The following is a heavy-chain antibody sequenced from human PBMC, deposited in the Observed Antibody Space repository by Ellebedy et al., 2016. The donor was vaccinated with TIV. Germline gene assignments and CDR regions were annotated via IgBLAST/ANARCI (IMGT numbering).Heavy chain of an antibody. Sequence: MPSETLSLTCDVSGGFVNSSRHYWAWIRQPPGKGLEWIGSVFYSGSPYYNPSFNSRVTLSAETSKNQFSLNLRTVTAADTAVYYSARIDSWQPIDDWGQGTRVTVST. CDR1: GGFVNSSRHY. CDR3: ARIDSWQPIDD. V-gene: IGHV4-39*01. J-gene: IGHJ4*02. D-gene: IGHD3-9*01. CDR2: VFYSGSP.